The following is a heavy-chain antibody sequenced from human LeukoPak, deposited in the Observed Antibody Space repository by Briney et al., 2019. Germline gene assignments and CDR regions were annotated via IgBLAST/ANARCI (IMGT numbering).Heavy chain of an antibody. CDR2: ISSGSSTV. CDR3: ARGLGNFDY. V-gene: IGHV3-48*01. D-gene: IGHD1-26*01. Sequence: PGGSLRLSRAASGFTFSSYSMNWVRQAPGKGLEWVSYISSGSSTVYYADSVKGRFTISRDNAKNSLYLQMNSLRVEDTAVYYCARGLGNFDYWGQGTLVTVSS. J-gene: IGHJ4*02. CDR1: GFTFSSYS.